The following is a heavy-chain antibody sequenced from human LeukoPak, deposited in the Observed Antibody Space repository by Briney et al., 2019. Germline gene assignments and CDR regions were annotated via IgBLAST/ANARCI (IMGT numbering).Heavy chain of an antibody. D-gene: IGHD6-19*01. J-gene: IGHJ6*02. V-gene: IGHV4-39*07. CDR3: ARDRIAVARYYYYYGMDV. CDR2: IYYSGST. Sequence: SETLSLTCTVSGGSISSSSYYWGWIRQPPGKGLEWIGSIYYSGSTYYNPSLKSRVTISVDTSKNQFSLKLSSVTAADTAVYYCARDRIAVARYYYYYGMDVWGQGTTVTVSS. CDR1: GGSISSSSYY.